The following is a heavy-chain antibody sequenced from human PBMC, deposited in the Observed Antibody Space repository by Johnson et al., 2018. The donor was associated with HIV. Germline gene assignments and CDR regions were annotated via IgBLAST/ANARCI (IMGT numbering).Heavy chain of an antibody. CDR3: AGGVAVAFDI. CDR1: GFTFSSYW. J-gene: IGHJ3*02. Sequence: VQLVESGGGLVQPGGFLRLSCAASGFTFSSYWMSWVRQAPGKGLEWVANIKQDGSEKYYVDSVKGRFTISRDNAKNSLYVQMNSLRAEDTAVYYCAGGVAVAFDIWGPGTMVTVSS. CDR2: IKQDGSEK. D-gene: IGHD6-19*01. V-gene: IGHV3-7*01.